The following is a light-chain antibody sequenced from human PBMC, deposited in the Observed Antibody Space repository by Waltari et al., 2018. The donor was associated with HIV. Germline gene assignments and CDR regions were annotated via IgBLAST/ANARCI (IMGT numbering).Light chain of an antibody. J-gene: IGLJ2*01. Sequence: QSVLTQPPSVPATPGQKATIPCSGSTPTIGKNSVSWSQHYPGPAPKLLIYDNNERPSGIPDRFSGSKSGTSATLGITGLQTGDEADYYCATWDSDLNAVLFGGGTKLTAL. CDR2: DNN. CDR3: ATWDSDLNAVL. CDR1: TPTIGKNS. V-gene: IGLV1-51*01.